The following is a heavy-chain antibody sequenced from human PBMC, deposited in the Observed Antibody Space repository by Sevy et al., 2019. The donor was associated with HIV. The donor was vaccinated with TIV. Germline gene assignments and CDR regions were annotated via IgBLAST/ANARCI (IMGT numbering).Heavy chain of an antibody. CDR2: IYSGGST. V-gene: IGHV3-53*01. D-gene: IGHD2-21*02. Sequence: GGSLRLSCAASGFTVSSNYMSWVRQAPGKGLEWVSVIYSGGSTYYADPVKGRFTISRDNSKNTLYLQMNSLRAEDTAVYYCARGGDCGGDCYSNDYWGQGTLVTVSS. J-gene: IGHJ4*02. CDR3: ARGGDCGGDCYSNDY. CDR1: GFTVSSNY.